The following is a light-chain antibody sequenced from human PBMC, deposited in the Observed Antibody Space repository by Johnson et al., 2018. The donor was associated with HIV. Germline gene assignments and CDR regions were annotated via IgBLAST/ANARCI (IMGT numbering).Light chain of an antibody. CDR2: ENN. CDR1: SSNIGSNY. J-gene: IGLJ1*01. CDR3: GTWDSSLRKV. V-gene: IGLV1-51*02. Sequence: QSVLTQPPSVSAAPGQKVDISCSGSSSNIGSNYVSWYQQLPGTAPKLLIYENNKRPSGVPDRFSDSKSGTSATLGITGLQTGDEADYYCGTWDSSLRKVFVTGTKVTVL.